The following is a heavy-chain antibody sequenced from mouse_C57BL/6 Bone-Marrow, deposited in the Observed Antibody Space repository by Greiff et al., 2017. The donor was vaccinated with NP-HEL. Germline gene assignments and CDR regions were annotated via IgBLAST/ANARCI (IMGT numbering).Heavy chain of an antibody. CDR3: ARSIYNDCADDPFYAMDY. J-gene: IGHJ4*01. CDR1: GFTFTDYY. D-gene: IGHD2-4*01. V-gene: IGHV7-3*01. Sequence: EVQGVESGGGLVQPGGSLSLSCAASGFTFTDYYMSWVRQPPGKALEWLVFIRNKANGYTTEYSASVKGRLTTSRDTSLSILYLHMNALRAADGATYYCARSIYNDCADDPFYAMDYWGQGTSVTVSS. CDR2: IRNKANGYTT.